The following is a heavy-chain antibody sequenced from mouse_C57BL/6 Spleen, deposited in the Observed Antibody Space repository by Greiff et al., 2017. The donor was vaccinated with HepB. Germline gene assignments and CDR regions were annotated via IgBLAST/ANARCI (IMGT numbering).Heavy chain of an antibody. CDR1: GYTFTSYW. CDR2: IDPSDSET. D-gene: IGHD1-1*01. CDR3: ARDYYGSEAWFAY. Sequence: QVQLQQPGAELVRPGSSVKLSCKASGYTFTSYWMHWVKQRPIQGLEWIGNIDPSDSETHYNQKFKDKATLTVDKSSSTAYMQLSSLTSEDSAVYDCARDYYGSEAWFAYWGQGTLVTVSA. V-gene: IGHV1-52*01. J-gene: IGHJ3*01.